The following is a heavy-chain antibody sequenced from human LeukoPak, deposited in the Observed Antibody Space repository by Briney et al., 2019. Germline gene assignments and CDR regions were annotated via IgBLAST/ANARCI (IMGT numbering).Heavy chain of an antibody. V-gene: IGHV3-23*01. J-gene: IGHJ6*03. Sequence: GGSLTLSCAASGFTFSSYAMSWVRQAPGKGLEWVSAISGSSGSTYYADSVKGRFTISRDNSKNTLYLQMNSLRAEDTAVYYCAKAGHYAEGYYYYMDVWGKGTTVTVSS. CDR1: GFTFSSYA. CDR2: ISGSSGST. D-gene: IGHD4-17*01. CDR3: AKAGHYAEGYYYYMDV.